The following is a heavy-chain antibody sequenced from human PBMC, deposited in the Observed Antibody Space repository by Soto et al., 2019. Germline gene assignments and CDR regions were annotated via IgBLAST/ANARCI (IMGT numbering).Heavy chain of an antibody. J-gene: IGHJ5*02. Sequence: QLQLQESGPGLVKPSETLSLTCAVSGGSISSSSYYWGWIRQPPGKGLEWIGTIYYSGSTYHNPSLRSRVTISVDRSKNQFSLRLSSVTAADTAVYYCARTSRTNSRSGGVNWFDPWGQGPLVTVSS. CDR2: IYYSGST. CDR1: GGSISSSSYY. D-gene: IGHD2-8*01. V-gene: IGHV4-39*01. CDR3: ARTSRTNSRSGGVNWFDP.